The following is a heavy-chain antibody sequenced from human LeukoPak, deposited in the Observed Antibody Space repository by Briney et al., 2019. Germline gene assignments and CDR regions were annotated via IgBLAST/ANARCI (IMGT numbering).Heavy chain of an antibody. CDR2: ISGSGGGT. D-gene: IGHD1-26*01. V-gene: IGHV3-23*01. CDR3: AKGIASSGRSIDY. J-gene: IGHJ4*02. Sequence: GGSLRLSCAASGFTFSSYAMSWVRQAPGKGLEWVSVISGSGGGTYYADSVKGRFTISRDNSKNTLYLQMNSLRAEDTAVYYCAKGIASSGRSIDYWGPETLVTVSS. CDR1: GFTFSSYA.